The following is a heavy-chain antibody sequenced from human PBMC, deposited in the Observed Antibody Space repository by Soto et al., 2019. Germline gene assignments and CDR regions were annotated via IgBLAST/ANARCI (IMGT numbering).Heavy chain of an antibody. CDR3: AQTLGLAVAGPGRFDL. Sequence: QVQLVQSGAEVKKPGSSVKVSCKASGGTFSRYAISWVRQAPGQGLEWMGGIIPLFGTANYAQKFQGRVTITADESTSTAYRELMRLRSEDTAVYYCAQTLGLAVAGPGRFDLWGRGTLVTVSS. D-gene: IGHD6-19*01. CDR2: IIPLFGTA. CDR1: GGTFSRYA. V-gene: IGHV1-69*12. J-gene: IGHJ2*01.